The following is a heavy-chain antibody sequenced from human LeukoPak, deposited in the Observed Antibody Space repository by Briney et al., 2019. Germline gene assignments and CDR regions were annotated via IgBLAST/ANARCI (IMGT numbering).Heavy chain of an antibody. CDR3: AKERYCSSTSCYLESPGGFDY. J-gene: IGHJ4*02. D-gene: IGHD2-2*01. Sequence: PGGSLRLSCAASGFTFSSYGMHWVRQAPGKGLEWVAVISYDGSNKYYADSVKGRFTISRDNSKNTLYLQMNSLRAEDTAVYYCAKERYCSSTSCYLESPGGFDYWGQGTLVTVSS. CDR2: ISYDGSNK. V-gene: IGHV3-30*18. CDR1: GFTFSSYG.